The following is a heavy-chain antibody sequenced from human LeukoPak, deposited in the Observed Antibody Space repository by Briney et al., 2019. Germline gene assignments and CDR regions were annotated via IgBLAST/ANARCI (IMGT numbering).Heavy chain of an antibody. CDR3: ARDGGRRGWFDP. CDR2: IYDSGSP. V-gene: IGHV4-59*01. J-gene: IGHJ5*02. Sequence: SETLSLTCTVSGGSLSSYYWTWIRQPPGKGLEWVGYIYDSGSPNYNPSLKSRVTISLDTSKNQFSLMLNSVTPADTAVYFCARDGGRRGWFDPWGQGTLVTVSS. CDR1: GGSLSSYY.